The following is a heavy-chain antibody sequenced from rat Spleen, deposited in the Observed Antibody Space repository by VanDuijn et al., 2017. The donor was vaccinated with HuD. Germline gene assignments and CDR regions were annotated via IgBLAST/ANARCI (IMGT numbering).Heavy chain of an antibody. J-gene: IGHJ3*01. Sequence: EVQLVESGGGLVQPGRSLKLSCAASGFTFSDYNMAWVRQAPTKGLEWVATITFDGTNTYYRDSVKGRFTGSRENAKSTLYFLIDSLRSEDTATYYCVRQDTTGYSNWFTYWGQGTLVTVSS. CDR2: ITFDGTNT. CDR3: VRQDTTGYSNWFTY. V-gene: IGHV5S10*01. D-gene: IGHD4-3*01. CDR1: GFTFSDYN.